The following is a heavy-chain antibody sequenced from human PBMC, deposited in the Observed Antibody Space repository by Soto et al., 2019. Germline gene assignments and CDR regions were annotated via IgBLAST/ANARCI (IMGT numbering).Heavy chain of an antibody. D-gene: IGHD2-15*01. CDR2: ISYSGST. Sequence: SETLSLTCTVSGCSISSGNYYWSWIRQPPGKGLEWIGFISYSGSTYYSTSLKSRVTISVDTSKSQFSLNLSFVTAADTSVYYCATMGTPATGLYFFDYWGQGSLVTVSS. CDR1: GCSISSGNYY. J-gene: IGHJ4*02. CDR3: ATMGTPATGLYFFDY. V-gene: IGHV4-30-4*01.